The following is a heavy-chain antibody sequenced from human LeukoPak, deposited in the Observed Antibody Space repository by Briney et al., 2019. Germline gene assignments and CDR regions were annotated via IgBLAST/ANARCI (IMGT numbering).Heavy chain of an antibody. J-gene: IGHJ6*02. CDR1: DASISSSRFY. D-gene: IGHD3-22*01. Sequence: PSETLSLTCDVSDASISSSRFYWGWIRQPPGKGLEWIGSASYSGGTYYNSSLKSRVTISIDMSKNQFSLRLTSVTVADTAVYYCARQLPFSGSFYYGLDVWGQGTTVTVSS. CDR3: ARQLPFSGSFYYGLDV. CDR2: ASYSGGT. V-gene: IGHV4-39*01.